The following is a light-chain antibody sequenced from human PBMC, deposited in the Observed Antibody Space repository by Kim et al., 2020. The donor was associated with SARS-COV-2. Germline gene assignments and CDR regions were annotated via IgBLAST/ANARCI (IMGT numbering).Light chain of an antibody. Sequence: ATINCKSSQSVLYSSNNKFYLAWYQQKPGQPPKLLIYWASTRESGVPDRFSGSGSGTDFTLTISSLQAEDVAVYYCQQYYSTPPTFGQGTKVDIK. V-gene: IGKV4-1*01. CDR1: QSVLYSSNNKFY. J-gene: IGKJ1*01. CDR2: WAS. CDR3: QQYYSTPPT.